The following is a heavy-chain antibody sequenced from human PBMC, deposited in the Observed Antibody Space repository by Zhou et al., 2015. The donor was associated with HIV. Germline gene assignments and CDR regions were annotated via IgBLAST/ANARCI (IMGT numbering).Heavy chain of an antibody. CDR2: IIPIFGTA. D-gene: IGHD1-26*01. CDR3: ARVRAEVGAKTGGDAFDI. V-gene: IGHV1-69*06. J-gene: IGHJ3*02. Sequence: QVQLVQSGAEVKKPGSSVKVSCKASGGTFSSYAISWVRQAPGQGLEWMGGIIPIFGTANYAQKFQGRVTMTRDTSTSTVYMELSSLRSEDTAVYYCARVRAEVGAKTGGDAFDIWGQGTMVTVSS. CDR1: GGTFSSYA.